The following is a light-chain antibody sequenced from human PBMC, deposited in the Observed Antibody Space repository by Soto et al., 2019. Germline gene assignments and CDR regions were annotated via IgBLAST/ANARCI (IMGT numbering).Light chain of an antibody. CDR2: GAS. CDR1: QSVSSSY. V-gene: IGKV3-20*01. CDR3: PQYGSSPYT. Sequence: EIVLTQSPGTLSLSPGERATLSCRASQSVSSSYLAWYQQKPGQAPRLLIYGASSRATGFPDRFSGSGSGTDFTLTISRLEPEDFAVYYCPQYGSSPYTFGQGTKLEIK. J-gene: IGKJ2*01.